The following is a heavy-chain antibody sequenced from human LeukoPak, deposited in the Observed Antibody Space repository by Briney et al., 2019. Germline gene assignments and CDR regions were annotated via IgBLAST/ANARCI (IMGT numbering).Heavy chain of an antibody. CDR1: GFTFSSYA. Sequence: GGSLRLSCAASGFTFSSYAMHWVRQAPGKGLEWVAVISYDGSNKYYADSVKGRFTISRDNSKNTLYLQMNSLRAEDTAVYYCARVEYYDSLNAFDIWGQGTMVTVSS. V-gene: IGHV3-30-3*01. CDR3: ARVEYYDSLNAFDI. CDR2: ISYDGSNK. J-gene: IGHJ3*02. D-gene: IGHD3-22*01.